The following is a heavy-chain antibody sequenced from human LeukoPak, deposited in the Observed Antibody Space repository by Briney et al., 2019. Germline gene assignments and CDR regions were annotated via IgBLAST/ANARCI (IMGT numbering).Heavy chain of an antibody. Sequence: PGGSLRLSCAASGFAFSSYSIYWVRLAPGKGLVWVARINGDGSSTTHADSVKGRFTVSRDNAKNTLYLQMSSLRVEDTALYYCTRSTNFAGDVWGQGTTVTVSS. CDR1: GFAFSSYS. CDR3: TRSTNFAGDV. D-gene: IGHD2-8*01. J-gene: IGHJ6*02. CDR2: INGDGSST. V-gene: IGHV3-74*01.